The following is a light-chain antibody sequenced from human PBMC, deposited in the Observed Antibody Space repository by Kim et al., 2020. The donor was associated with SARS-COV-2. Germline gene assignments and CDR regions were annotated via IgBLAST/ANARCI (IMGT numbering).Light chain of an antibody. CDR1: QNIYNY. CDR2: DAS. CDR3: QQAYSSPTWP. Sequence: DIQMTQSPSSLSASVGDRVTITCRASQNIYNYLNWYQQKPGKAPNLLIYDASSLQSGVPSRFSGSGSGTDFTLTISSLQPEDFATYYCQQAYSSPTWPSGQGTKVDIK. V-gene: IGKV1-39*01. J-gene: IGKJ1*01.